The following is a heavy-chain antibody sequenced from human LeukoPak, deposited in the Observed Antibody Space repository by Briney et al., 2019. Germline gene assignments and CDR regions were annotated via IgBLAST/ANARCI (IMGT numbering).Heavy chain of an antibody. CDR2: ISAYNGNT. Sequence: GASVKVSCKASGYTFTSYGISWVRQAPGQGLEWMGWISAYNGNTNYAQKLQGRVTMTRDTSTSTVYMELSSLRSEDTAVYYCARDTYSSGWYVWVYFDYWGQGTLVTVSS. CDR3: ARDTYSSGWYVWVYFDY. V-gene: IGHV1-18*01. D-gene: IGHD6-19*01. J-gene: IGHJ4*02. CDR1: GYTFTSYG.